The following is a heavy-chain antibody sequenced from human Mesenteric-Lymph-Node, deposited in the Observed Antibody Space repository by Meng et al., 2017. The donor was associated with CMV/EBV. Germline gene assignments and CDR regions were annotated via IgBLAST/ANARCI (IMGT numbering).Heavy chain of an antibody. CDR2: INPNSGGT. CDR3: ARVHQYYDYVWGSYRQTFNWFDP. V-gene: IGHV1-2*02. J-gene: IGHJ5*02. D-gene: IGHD3-16*02. CDR1: GYTFTGYY. Sequence: ASVKVSCKASGYTFTGYYMHWVRQAPGQGLEWMGWINPNSGGTNYAQKFQGRVTMTRDTSISTAYMELSRLRSDDTAVYYCARVHQYYDYVWGSYRQTFNWFDPWGQGTLVTVSS.